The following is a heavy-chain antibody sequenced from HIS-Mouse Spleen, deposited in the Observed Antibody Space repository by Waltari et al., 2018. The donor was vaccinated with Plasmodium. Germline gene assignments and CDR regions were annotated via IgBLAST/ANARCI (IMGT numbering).Heavy chain of an antibody. Sequence: QVQLQQWGAGLFKPSETLSLTCAVYGCSLRGSYWSWIRPPPGKGLEWIGEINHSGSTNYNPSLKSRVTISVDTSKNQFSLKLSSVTAADTAVYYCARVTSSGVYWYFDLWGRGTLVTVSS. J-gene: IGHJ2*01. CDR1: GCSLRGSY. V-gene: IGHV4-34*01. CDR2: INHSGST. D-gene: IGHD3-3*01. CDR3: ARVTSSGVYWYFDL.